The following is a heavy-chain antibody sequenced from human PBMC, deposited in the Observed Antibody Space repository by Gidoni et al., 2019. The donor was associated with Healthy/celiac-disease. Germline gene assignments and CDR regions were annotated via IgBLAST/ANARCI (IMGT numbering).Heavy chain of an antibody. CDR1: GFPVGSNY. CDR2: IFSGGST. J-gene: IGHJ4*02. CDR3: ARDEEPYSSGGSCYVY. Sequence: EVQPVESGGGLIQAGGSLRLSCAAAGFPVGSNYMSWVRQAQGKGLELVSVIFSGGSTYYADSVKGRFTISRDNSKNTLYLQMISLRAEDTAVYYCARDEEPYSSGGSCYVYWGQGTLVTVSS. D-gene: IGHD2-15*01. V-gene: IGHV3-53*01.